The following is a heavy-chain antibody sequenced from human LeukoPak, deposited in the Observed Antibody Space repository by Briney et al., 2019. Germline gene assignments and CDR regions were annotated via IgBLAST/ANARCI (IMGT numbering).Heavy chain of an antibody. V-gene: IGHV3-7*01. CDR3: ARDQRGYSYVDY. J-gene: IGHJ4*02. CDR2: IKQDGSEK. CDR1: GFTFSSYW. D-gene: IGHD5-18*01. Sequence: GGSLRLSCAASGFTFSSYWMSWVRPAPGKGLEWVANIKQDGSEKYYVDSVKGRFTISRDNAKKSLYLQMNSLRAEDTAVYSCARDQRGYSYVDYWGQGTLVTVSS.